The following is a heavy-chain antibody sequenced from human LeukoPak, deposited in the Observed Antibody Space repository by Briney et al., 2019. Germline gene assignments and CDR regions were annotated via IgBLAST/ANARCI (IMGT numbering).Heavy chain of an antibody. CDR2: ISAYNGNT. CDR3: ARDSYYDSSGYSLEWNY. Sequence: ASVKVSCKASGYTFTSYGISWVRQAPGQGLEWMGWISAYNGNTNYAQKVQGRVTMTTDTSTSTAYMELRSLRSDDTAVYYCARDSYYDSSGYSLEWNYWGQGTLVTVSS. J-gene: IGHJ4*02. D-gene: IGHD3-22*01. V-gene: IGHV1-18*01. CDR1: GYTFTSYG.